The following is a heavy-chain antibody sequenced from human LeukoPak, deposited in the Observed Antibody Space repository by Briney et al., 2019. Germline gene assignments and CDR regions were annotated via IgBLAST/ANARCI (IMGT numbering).Heavy chain of an antibody. CDR3: TTDDPINRS. J-gene: IGHJ4*02. CDR1: GFTFSNAW. CDR2: IKSKAVGGTA. V-gene: IGHV3-15*01. Sequence: GGSLRLSCAASGFTFSNAWMSWVRQAPGKGLEWVGRIKSKAVGGTADYAAPVKGRFTVPRDDSKNTLYLQMNSLKTEDTAMYYCTTDDPINRSWGQGTLVTVSS.